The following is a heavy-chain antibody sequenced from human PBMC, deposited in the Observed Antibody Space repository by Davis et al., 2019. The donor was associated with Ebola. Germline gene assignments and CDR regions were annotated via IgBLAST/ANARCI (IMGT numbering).Heavy chain of an antibody. V-gene: IGHV1-8*02. CDR1: GGTFSSYA. CDR3: ARGGVAYSDLDY. Sequence: ASVKVSCKASGGTFSSYAINWVRQATGQGLEWMGWINPNSGNTGYAQKFQGRVTMTRENSISTAYMELSSLRSEDTAVYYCARGGVAYSDLDYWGQGTLVAVSS. CDR2: INPNSGNT. D-gene: IGHD2-21*01. J-gene: IGHJ4*02.